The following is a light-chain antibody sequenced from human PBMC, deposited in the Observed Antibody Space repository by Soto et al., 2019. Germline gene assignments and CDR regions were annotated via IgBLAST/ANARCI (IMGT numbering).Light chain of an antibody. J-gene: IGKJ5*01. V-gene: IGKV3-20*01. CDR3: QQYGGSPIT. CDR2: GAS. CDR1: QSVSRR. Sequence: EIVLTQCPRTLSLSPGERATLSFRASQSVSRRLAWYQQRPGQAPRLLISGASMRASGVPVRFIGSGSGTEFTLTITRLEPEDFAVYYCQQYGGSPITFGLGTRLEI.